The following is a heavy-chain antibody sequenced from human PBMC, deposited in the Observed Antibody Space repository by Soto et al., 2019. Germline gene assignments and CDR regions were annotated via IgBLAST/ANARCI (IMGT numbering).Heavy chain of an antibody. V-gene: IGHV3-33*01. CDR3: ARSREWLVHPETYYYGMDV. D-gene: IGHD6-19*01. CDR2: IWYDGSNK. J-gene: IGHJ6*02. CDR1: GFTFSSYG. Sequence: QVQLVESGGGVVQPGRSLRLSCAASGFTFSSYGMHWVRQAPGKGLELVAVIWYDGSNKYYADSVKGRFTISRDNSKNTLYLQMNSLSAEDTAVYYCARSREWLVHPETYYYGMDVWGQGTTVTVSS.